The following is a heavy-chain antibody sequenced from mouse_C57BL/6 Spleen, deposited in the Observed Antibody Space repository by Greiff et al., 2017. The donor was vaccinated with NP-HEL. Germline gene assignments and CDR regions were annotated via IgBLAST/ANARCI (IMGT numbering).Heavy chain of an antibody. Sequence: VQLQQPGAELVMPGASVKLSCKASGYTFTSYWMHWVKQRPGQGLEWIGEIDPSDSYTNYNQKFKGKSTLTVDKSSSTAYMQLSSLTSEDSAVYYCARLGTTVVATYYFDYWGQGTTLTVSS. CDR3: ARLGTTVVATYYFDY. CDR2: IDPSDSYT. CDR1: GYTFTSYW. D-gene: IGHD1-1*01. J-gene: IGHJ2*01. V-gene: IGHV1-69*01.